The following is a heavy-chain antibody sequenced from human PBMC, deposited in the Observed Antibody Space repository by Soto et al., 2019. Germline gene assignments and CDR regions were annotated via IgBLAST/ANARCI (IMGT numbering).Heavy chain of an antibody. V-gene: IGHV4-4*02. CDR1: GGSFTSNNW. CDR3: ATRDPGTSVDY. J-gene: IGHJ4*02. Sequence: QVQLQESGPGLVKPSGTLSLTCAVSGGSFTSNNWWTWVRHPPGQGLEWIGGIYRTGSTNYKPSLRSRVTISPDKSENHFPLKVTSLAAADTAVYYCATRDPGTSVDYWGQGTLVTVSS. CDR2: IYRTGST. D-gene: IGHD1-7*01.